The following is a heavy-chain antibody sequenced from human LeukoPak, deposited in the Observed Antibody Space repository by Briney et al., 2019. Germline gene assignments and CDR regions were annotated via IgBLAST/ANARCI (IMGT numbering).Heavy chain of an antibody. CDR1: GFTFSSYS. CDR3: VGAMPGTWWFDP. V-gene: IGHV3-21*01. J-gene: IGHJ5*02. CDR2: ISSSSSYI. Sequence: GGSLRLSCAASGFTFSSYSMNWVRQAPGKGLEWVSSISSSSSYIYYADSVKGRFTISRDNAKNSLYLQMNSLRAEDTAVYYCVGAMPGTWWFDPWGQGTLVTVTS. D-gene: IGHD6-19*01.